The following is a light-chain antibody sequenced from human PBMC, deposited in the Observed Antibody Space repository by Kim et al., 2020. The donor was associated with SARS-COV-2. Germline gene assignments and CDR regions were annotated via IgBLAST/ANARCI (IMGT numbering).Light chain of an antibody. Sequence: GQKVPISCSGTSSNIATYSVSWYQHIPGTTPKLLIYDTNTRPSGIPDRFSGSKSGTSATLGITGLQTGDEADYYCGVWDSSLETYFFGPGTKVTVL. V-gene: IGLV1-51*01. CDR2: DTN. J-gene: IGLJ1*01. CDR3: GVWDSSLETYF. CDR1: SSNIATYS.